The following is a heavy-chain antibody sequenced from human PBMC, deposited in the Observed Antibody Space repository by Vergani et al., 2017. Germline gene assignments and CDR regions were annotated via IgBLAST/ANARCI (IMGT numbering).Heavy chain of an antibody. CDR3: ARYAPFVPAASFDY. Sequence: QVQLQESGPGLVKPSHTLSLTCTVSGGSISSGDYYWSWIPQPLGNVPESIGYINYSGSTYYHPSLKSRVTISVNTSKNQFSLKLSSVTAADTAVYYCARYAPFVPAASFDYWDRGTLVTVSS. CDR2: INYSGST. CDR1: GGSISSGDYY. J-gene: IGHJ4*02. V-gene: IGHV4-30-4*01. D-gene: IGHD2-2*01.